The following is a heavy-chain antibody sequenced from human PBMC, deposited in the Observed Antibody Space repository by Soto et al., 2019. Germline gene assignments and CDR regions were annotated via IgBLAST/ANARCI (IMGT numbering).Heavy chain of an antibody. J-gene: IGHJ6*02. CDR2: IYYSGST. CDR3: ARDASTRGWLHYYYGMDV. CDR1: GGSISSGDYY. D-gene: IGHD3-10*01. V-gene: IGHV4-30-4*01. Sequence: SETLSLTCTVSGGSISSGDYYWSWIRQPPGKGLEWIGYIYYSGSTYYNPSLKSRVTISVDTSKNQFSLKLSSVTAADTAVYYCARDASTRGWLHYYYGMDVWGQGTTVTVSS.